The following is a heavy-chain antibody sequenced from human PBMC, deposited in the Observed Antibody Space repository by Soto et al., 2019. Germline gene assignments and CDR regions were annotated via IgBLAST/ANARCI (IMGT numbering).Heavy chain of an antibody. V-gene: IGHV4-34*01. CDR1: GGSFSGYY. CDR3: ARDASTPPTTTFDY. Sequence: QVQLQQWGAGLLKPSETLSLTCAVYGGSFSGYYWSWIRQPPGKGLEWIGEINHSGSTNYNPSLKSRVTISVDTSKNQFSLKLSSVTAADTAVYYCARDASTPPTTTFDYWGQGTLVTVSS. J-gene: IGHJ4*02. CDR2: INHSGST. D-gene: IGHD4-4*01.